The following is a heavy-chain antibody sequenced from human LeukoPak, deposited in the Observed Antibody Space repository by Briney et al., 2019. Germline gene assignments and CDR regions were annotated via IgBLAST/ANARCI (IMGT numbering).Heavy chain of an antibody. Sequence: SETLSLTCTVSGGSISSSSYYWGWIRQPPGKGLEWIGSNYHSGSTYYNPSLKSRVTISVDTSKNQFSLKLSSVTAADTAVYYCARQPGGYRWLQPDFDYWGQGTLVTVSS. CDR2: NYHSGST. D-gene: IGHD5-24*01. J-gene: IGHJ4*02. CDR1: GGSISSSSYY. CDR3: ARQPGGYRWLQPDFDY. V-gene: IGHV4-39*01.